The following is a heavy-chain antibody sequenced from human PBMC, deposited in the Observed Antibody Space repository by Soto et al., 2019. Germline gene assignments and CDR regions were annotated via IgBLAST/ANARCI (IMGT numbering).Heavy chain of an antibody. CDR2: INAGNGNT. Sequence: ASMKVSCKASGYTFTSYAMHWVRQAPGQRLEWMGWINAGNGNTKYSQKFQGRVTITRDTSASTAYMELSGLRSEDTAVYYCARDIASFYYWGQGTLVTVSS. D-gene: IGHD6-13*01. CDR3: ARDIASFYY. J-gene: IGHJ4*02. CDR1: GYTFTSYA. V-gene: IGHV1-3*01.